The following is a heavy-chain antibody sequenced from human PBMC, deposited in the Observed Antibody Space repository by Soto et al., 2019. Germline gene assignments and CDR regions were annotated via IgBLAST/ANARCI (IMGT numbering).Heavy chain of an antibody. D-gene: IGHD1-26*01. CDR3: ARSRTYSWFDP. CDR2: ISVYNGDT. CDR1: GYTFTSYG. Sequence: QVQRVQSGAEVKKPGASVKVSCKTSGYTFTSYGITWMRQAPGQGLEWMGWISVYNGDTNYAQKFQGRVTMTKDTSSNTAYMELRSLRSDDTAVYYCARSRTYSWFDPWGQGTLVTVSS. J-gene: IGHJ5*02. V-gene: IGHV1-18*01.